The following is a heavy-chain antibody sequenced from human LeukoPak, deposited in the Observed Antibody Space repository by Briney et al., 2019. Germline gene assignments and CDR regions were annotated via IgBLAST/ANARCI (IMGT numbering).Heavy chain of an antibody. CDR2: TYYRSKWYN. D-gene: IGHD1-1*01. CDR1: GDSVSRIGAS. J-gene: IGHJ4*02. CDR3: AREAYNLDY. V-gene: IGHV6-1*01. Sequence: SQTLSLTCAISGDSVSRIGASWNWIRQSPSRGLEWLGRTYYRSKWYNNSAVSVRSRININVDTSKNQSSLHLNSVTPEDTAVYYCAREAYNLDYWGQGTLVTVSS.